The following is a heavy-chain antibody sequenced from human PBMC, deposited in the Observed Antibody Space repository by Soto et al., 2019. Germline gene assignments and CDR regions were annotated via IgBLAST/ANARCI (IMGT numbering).Heavy chain of an antibody. Sequence: LEILSLTCTVSGGSISSYYWSWIRRPPGKGLEWIGYIYYSGSTNYNPSLKSRVTISVDTSKNQFSLKLSSVTAADTAVYYCASGYDSTSTFDYWGQGTLVTVSS. CDR1: GGSISSYY. V-gene: IGHV4-59*01. CDR3: ASGYDSTSTFDY. CDR2: IYYSGST. D-gene: IGHD5-12*01. J-gene: IGHJ4*02.